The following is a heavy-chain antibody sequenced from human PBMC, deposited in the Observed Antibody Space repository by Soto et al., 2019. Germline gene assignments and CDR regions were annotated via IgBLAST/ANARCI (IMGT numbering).Heavy chain of an antibody. CDR1: GFTFSTYG. V-gene: IGHV3-33*01. D-gene: IGHD3-10*01. CDR3: ARSYGSGTDY. Sequence: GGSLRHSCAASGFTFSTYGMHWVRQAPGKGLEWVAVIWYDGDKRNYADSVKDRFTVSRDNSKNTLYLQMNSLRAEDTAMYYCARSYGSGTDYWGQGTLVTVSS. CDR2: IWYDGDKR. J-gene: IGHJ4*02.